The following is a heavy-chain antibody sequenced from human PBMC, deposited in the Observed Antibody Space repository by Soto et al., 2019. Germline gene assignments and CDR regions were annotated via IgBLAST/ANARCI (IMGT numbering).Heavy chain of an antibody. CDR3: ARKPPSAIQGWAFGMDV. CDR1: GFSISSNY. V-gene: IGHV3-53*02. CDR2: TFSGGNT. D-gene: IGHD2-21*01. J-gene: IGHJ6*02. Sequence: ELQLAETGGGLIQTGGSLRLSCAASGFSISSNYIAWVRQPPGKGLEWVSTTFSGGNTEYAASVKGRCSISRDNYKNTLYLQMDNLRVEDTAVYYCARKPPSAIQGWAFGMDVWGQGTTVSVSS.